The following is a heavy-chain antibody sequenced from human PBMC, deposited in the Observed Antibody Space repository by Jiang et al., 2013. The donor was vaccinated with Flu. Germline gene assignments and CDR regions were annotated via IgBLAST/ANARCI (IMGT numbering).Heavy chain of an antibody. D-gene: IGHD6-13*01. V-gene: IGHV4-31*03. J-gene: IGHJ4*02. CDR2: IFYSGRT. CDR1: GASVRSGGEF. CDR3: ARAVAAAGTMHFDH. Sequence: GSGLVKPSQTLSLTCTVSGASVRSGGEFWTWIRQHPGKGLEWIGYIFYSGRTYDNPSLKSRLLMSVDTSKNQFSLSLSSVTAADTAVYYCARAVAAAGTMHFDHWGQGVLVSVSS.